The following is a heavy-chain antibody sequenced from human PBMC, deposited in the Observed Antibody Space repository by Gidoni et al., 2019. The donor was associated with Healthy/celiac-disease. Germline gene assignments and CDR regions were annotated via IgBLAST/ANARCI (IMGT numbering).Heavy chain of an antibody. CDR1: GGAASSGSAY. CDR2: IYYSGST. J-gene: IGHJ6*04. V-gene: IGHV4-61*01. D-gene: IGHD3-16*01. Sequence: QVQLQESGAGLVKPSETRSITCTVTGGAASSGSAYWGWIRQPPGKGLEWIGYIYYSGSTHYNPSLKSRVTISVDTSKNQFSLKLSSVTAADPAVYYCARDRYDYVWGSPVRQDAWGKGTTVTVSS. CDR3: ARDRYDYVWGSPVRQDA.